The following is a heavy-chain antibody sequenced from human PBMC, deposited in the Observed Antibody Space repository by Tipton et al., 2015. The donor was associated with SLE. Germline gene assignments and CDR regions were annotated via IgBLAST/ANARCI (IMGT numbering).Heavy chain of an antibody. V-gene: IGHV4-30-2*01. CDR2: IYHSGGT. CDR3: ARVERAARGFDY. D-gene: IGHD6-13*01. Sequence: LRLSCAVSGGSISSGGYSWSWIRQPPGKGLEWIGYIYHSGGTYYNPSLKSRVTISVDRSKNQFSLKLSSVTAADTAVYYCARVERAARGFDYWGQGTLVTVSS. CDR1: GGSISSGGYS. J-gene: IGHJ4*02.